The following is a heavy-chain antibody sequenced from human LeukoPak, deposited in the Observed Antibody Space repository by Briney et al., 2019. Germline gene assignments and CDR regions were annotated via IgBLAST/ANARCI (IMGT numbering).Heavy chain of an antibody. V-gene: IGHV1-2*02. J-gene: IGHJ4*02. CDR2: INPNSGGT. CDR3: AREGIVATMTGVVYGDCPLDY. CDR1: GYTFTGYY. D-gene: IGHD5-12*01. Sequence: ASVKVSCKASGYTFTGYYMHWVRQAPGQGLEWMGWINPNSGGTNYAQKFQGRVTMTRDTSISTAYMELSRLRSDDTAVYYCAREGIVATMTGVVYGDCPLDYWCQGTLVTVSS.